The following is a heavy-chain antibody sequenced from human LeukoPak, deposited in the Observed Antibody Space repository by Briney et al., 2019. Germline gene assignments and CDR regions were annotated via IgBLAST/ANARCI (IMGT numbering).Heavy chain of an antibody. Sequence: GGSLRLSCATSGFSFKDYAMTWVRQAPGKGLEWVSSITAKTSSAYYADSVRGRFTVSRDNSKNTLVLQMNSLRAEDTATYYCTKDGGLLLTSDYVWGPDYWGQGTLVTVSS. CDR3: TKDGGLLLTSDYVWGPDY. D-gene: IGHD3-10*02. J-gene: IGHJ4*02. CDR2: ITAKTSSA. CDR1: GFSFKDYA. V-gene: IGHV3-23*01.